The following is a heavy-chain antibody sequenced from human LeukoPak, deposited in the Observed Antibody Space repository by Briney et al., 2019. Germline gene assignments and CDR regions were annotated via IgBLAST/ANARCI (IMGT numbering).Heavy chain of an antibody. Sequence: GGSLRLSCAASGFTFSSYARSWVRQAPGKGLEWVSTISASGVSTYFADSVKGRFTISRDNSKNILYLQMNSLTAEDTAVYYCAKDLGFRGASGYWGQGTLVTVSS. CDR2: ISASGVST. CDR1: GFTFSSYA. J-gene: IGHJ4*02. CDR3: AKDLGFRGASGY. D-gene: IGHD3-10*01. V-gene: IGHV3-23*01.